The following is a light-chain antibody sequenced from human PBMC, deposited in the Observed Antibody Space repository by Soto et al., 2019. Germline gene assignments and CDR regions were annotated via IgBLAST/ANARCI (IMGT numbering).Light chain of an antibody. Sequence: ELVMTQSPATMSVSPGERATLSCRARQSVSSNLAWYQQTPGQAPRLLIYGPSTRATGIPARFSGSGSGTEVTLTFSIMQSEDFAVHYCEEYNNWPRTFGQGNKVVIK. CDR1: QSVSSN. CDR2: GPS. CDR3: EEYNNWPRT. J-gene: IGKJ1*01. V-gene: IGKV3-15*01.